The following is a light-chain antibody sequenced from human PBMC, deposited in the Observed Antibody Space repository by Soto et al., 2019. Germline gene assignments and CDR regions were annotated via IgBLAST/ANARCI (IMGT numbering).Light chain of an antibody. V-gene: IGKV1-39*01. CDR1: QSISSY. CDR2: AAS. J-gene: IGKJ4*01. CDR3: QQSYSTLLT. Sequence: DIQMTQSPYSLSASVGDRVTITCRASQSISSYLNWYQQKPGKAPKLLIYAASSLQSGVPSRFSGSGSGTDFTLTISSLQPEDCATYYCQQSYSTLLTFGGGNKVEIK.